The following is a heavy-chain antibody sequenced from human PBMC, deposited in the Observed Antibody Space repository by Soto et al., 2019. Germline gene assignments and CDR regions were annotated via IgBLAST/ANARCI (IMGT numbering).Heavy chain of an antibody. CDR3: AKGPHTNVGWPYYFES. Sequence: GGSLRLSCVASGFSLANYPMNWVRQTPGKGLEWISYSSPRGDTIYYADSVEGRFTISRDNARNSLSLHMSSLRDEDSALYYCAKGPHTNVGWPYYFESWGQGVPVTSPQ. CDR2: SSPRGDTI. V-gene: IGHV3-48*02. CDR1: GFSLANYP. D-gene: IGHD6-19*01. J-gene: IGHJ4*02.